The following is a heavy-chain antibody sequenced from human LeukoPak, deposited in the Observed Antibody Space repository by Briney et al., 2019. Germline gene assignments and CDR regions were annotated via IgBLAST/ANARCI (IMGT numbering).Heavy chain of an antibody. CDR1: GFTFSNFN. J-gene: IGHJ5*02. CDR3: AKDLGYSQGHGFGH. D-gene: IGHD5-18*01. V-gene: IGHV3-30*18. Sequence: PGGSLRLSCAASGFTFSNFNMHWVRQAPGEGLEWVALISREGTNEYYADSVQGRFTISRDNSKNSLYLQMNGLRVEDTAVYYCAKDLGYSQGHGFGHWGQGTPVTLSS. CDR2: ISREGTNE.